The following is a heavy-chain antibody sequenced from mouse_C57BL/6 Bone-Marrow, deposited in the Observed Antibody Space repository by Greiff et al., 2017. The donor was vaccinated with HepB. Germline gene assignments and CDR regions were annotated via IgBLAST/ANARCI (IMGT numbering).Heavy chain of an antibody. V-gene: IGHV3-6*01. CDR2: ISYDGSN. CDR1: GYSITSGYY. Sequence: ESGPGLVKPSQSLSLTCSVTGYSITSGYYWNWMRQFPGNKLEWMGYISYDGSNNYNPSLKNRISITRDTSKNQFFLKLNAVTTEDTATYYCARAGVYGYDGAWFAYWGQGTLVTVSA. CDR3: ARAGVYGYDGAWFAY. J-gene: IGHJ3*01. D-gene: IGHD2-2*01.